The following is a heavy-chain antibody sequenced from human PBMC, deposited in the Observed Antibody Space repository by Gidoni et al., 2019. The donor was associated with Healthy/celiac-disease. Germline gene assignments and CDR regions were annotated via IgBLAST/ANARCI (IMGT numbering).Heavy chain of an antibody. CDR1: GYTLTELS. D-gene: IGHD5-18*01. CDR3: ATDFSYGRNDAFDI. Sequence: QVQLVQSGAEVKKPGASGKVSCKVSGYTLTELSMHWVRQAPGKGLEWMGGFDPEDGETIYAQKSQGRVTMTEDTSTDTAYMELSSLRSEDTAVYYCATDFSYGRNDAFDIWGQGTMVTVSS. V-gene: IGHV1-24*01. CDR2: FDPEDGET. J-gene: IGHJ3*02.